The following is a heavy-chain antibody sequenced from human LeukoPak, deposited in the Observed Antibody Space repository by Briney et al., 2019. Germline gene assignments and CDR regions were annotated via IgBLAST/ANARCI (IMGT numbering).Heavy chain of an antibody. Sequence: PSETLSLTCTVSGGSISSYYWSWIRQPPGKGLEWIGYIYYSGSTNYNPSLKSRVTISVDTSKNQFSLNLSSVTAADTAVYYCVRAIPSLDWGQGTLVTVSS. CDR3: VRAIPSLD. CDR1: GGSISSYY. CDR2: IYYSGST. J-gene: IGHJ4*02. D-gene: IGHD3-16*01. V-gene: IGHV4-59*12.